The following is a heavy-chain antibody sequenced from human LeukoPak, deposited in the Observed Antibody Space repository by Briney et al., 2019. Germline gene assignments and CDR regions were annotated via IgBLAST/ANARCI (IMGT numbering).Heavy chain of an antibody. CDR1: GFTFSSYG. V-gene: IGHV3-23*01. CDR3: ARGLRGSYSVDY. D-gene: IGHD1-26*01. J-gene: IGHJ4*02. Sequence: GGTLRLSCAASGFTFSSYGMSWVRQAPGKGLEWVSAISGSGGSTYYADSVKGRFTISRDNSKNTLYLQMNSLRVDDTAVYYCARGLRGSYSVDYWGQGTLVTVSS. CDR2: ISGSGGST.